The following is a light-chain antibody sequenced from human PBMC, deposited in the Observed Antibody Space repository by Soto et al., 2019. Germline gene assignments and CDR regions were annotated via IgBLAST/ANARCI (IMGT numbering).Light chain of an antibody. V-gene: IGLV2-11*01. CDR2: EVT. CDR3: CSFSATSHVV. CDR1: SSDVGAYNH. J-gene: IGLJ2*01. Sequence: QSALTQPRSVSGSPGQSVTISCTGTSSDVGAYNHVSWYQQHPGKAPKLVIYEVTERPSGVPDRFSGSKSGSTASLTISGLQTDDEGALYCCSFSATSHVVFGGGAQLAVL.